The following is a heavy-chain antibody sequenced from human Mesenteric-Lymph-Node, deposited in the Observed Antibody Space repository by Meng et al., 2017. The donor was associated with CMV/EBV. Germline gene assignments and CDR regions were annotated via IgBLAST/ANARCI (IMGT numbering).Heavy chain of an antibody. CDR2: IYYTGST. V-gene: IGHV4-61*01. J-gene: IGHJ5*02. CDR1: LGSVSSGTYY. Sequence: SETLSLTCTVSLGSVSSGTYYWSWIRQPPGKGLEWIGYIYYTGSTYYNPSLKSRVTISVDTSKNQFSLKLSSVTAADTAVYYCARRYCSTTSCYIWWFDPWGQGTLVTVSS. D-gene: IGHD2-2*02. CDR3: ARRYCSTTSCYIWWFDP.